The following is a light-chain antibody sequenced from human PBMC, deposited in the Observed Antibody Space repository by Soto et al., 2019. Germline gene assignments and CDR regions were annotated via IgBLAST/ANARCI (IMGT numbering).Light chain of an antibody. V-gene: IGKV1-5*03. CDR2: KAS. CDR3: QQYNSYSLT. J-gene: IGKJ4*01. CDR1: QSISSW. Sequence: DIQMTQSPSTLSASVGDRVTITCRASQSISSWLAWYQQKPGKAPKLLIYKASSLESGVTSRFSGSGSGTEFTLTSSRLQPADFETYYCQQYNSYSLTFGGGNKVEIK.